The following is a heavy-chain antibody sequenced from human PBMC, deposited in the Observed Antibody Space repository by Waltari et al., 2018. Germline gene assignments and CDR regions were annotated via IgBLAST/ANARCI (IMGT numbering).Heavy chain of an antibody. D-gene: IGHD3-16*01. CDR2: MNPNSGNT. CDR3: ARGLPTSWYYYYGMDV. J-gene: IGHJ6*02. V-gene: IGHV1-8*03. Sequence: QVQLVQSGTEVKKPGASVKVSCKASGYTFTSYDINWVRQATGQGLEWMGWMNPNSGNTGYAQKFQGRVTITRNTSISTAYMELSSLRSEDTAVYYCARGLPTSWYYYYGMDVWGQGTTVTVSS. CDR1: GYTFTSYD.